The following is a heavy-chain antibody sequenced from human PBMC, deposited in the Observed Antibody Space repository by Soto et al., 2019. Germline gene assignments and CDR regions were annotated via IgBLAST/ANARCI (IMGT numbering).Heavy chain of an antibody. CDR2: INAGNGNT. CDR1: GYTFTSYA. Sequence: SVKVSCKASGYTFTSYAMHWVRQAPGQRLEWMGWINAGNGNTKYSQKFQGRVTITRDTSASTAYMELSSLRSEDTAVYYCARDEHLLWFGESMYNWFDPWGQGTLVSVSS. D-gene: IGHD3-10*01. CDR3: ARDEHLLWFGESMYNWFDP. V-gene: IGHV1-3*01. J-gene: IGHJ5*02.